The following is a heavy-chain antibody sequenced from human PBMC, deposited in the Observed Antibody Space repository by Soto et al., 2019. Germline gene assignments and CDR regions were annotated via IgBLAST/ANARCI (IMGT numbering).Heavy chain of an antibody. Sequence: GSGPTLVNPTQTLTLTCTFSGFSLSTSGVGVGWIRQPPGKALEWLALIYWNDDKRYSPSLKSRLTITKDTSKNQVVLTMTNMDPVDTATYYCAHLYYGSGSYYIPATEYYFDYWGQGTLVTVSS. CDR1: GFSLSTSGVG. J-gene: IGHJ4*02. CDR3: AHLYYGSGSYYIPATEYYFDY. CDR2: IYWNDDK. D-gene: IGHD3-10*01. V-gene: IGHV2-5*01.